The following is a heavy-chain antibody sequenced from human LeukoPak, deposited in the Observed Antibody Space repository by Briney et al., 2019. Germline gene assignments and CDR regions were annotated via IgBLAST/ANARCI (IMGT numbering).Heavy chain of an antibody. J-gene: IGHJ3*02. CDR3: ARGLSGSYLGDAFDI. CDR1: GYTFSSYD. D-gene: IGHD1-26*01. Sequence: ASVKVSCKASGYTFSSYDINWVRQATGQGLEWMGWMNPNSGNTGYAQKFQGRVTITRNTSISTAYMELSSLRSEDTAVYYCARGLSGSYLGDAFDIWGQGTMVTVSS. V-gene: IGHV1-8*03. CDR2: MNPNSGNT.